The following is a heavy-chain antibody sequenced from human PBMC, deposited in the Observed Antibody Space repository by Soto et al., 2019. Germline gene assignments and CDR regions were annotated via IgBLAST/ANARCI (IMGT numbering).Heavy chain of an antibody. D-gene: IGHD3-22*01. CDR1: GFTFSSYG. V-gene: IGHV3-33*01. CDR3: ARPPGGIYYDSSGYFDY. J-gene: IGHJ4*02. CDR2: IWYDGSNK. Sequence: VQLVESGGGVVQPGRSLRLSCAASGFTFSSYGMHWVRQAPGKGLEWVAVIWYDGSNKYYADSVKGRFTISRDNSKNTLYLQMNSLRAEDTAVYYCARPPGGIYYDSSGYFDYWGQGTLVTVSS.